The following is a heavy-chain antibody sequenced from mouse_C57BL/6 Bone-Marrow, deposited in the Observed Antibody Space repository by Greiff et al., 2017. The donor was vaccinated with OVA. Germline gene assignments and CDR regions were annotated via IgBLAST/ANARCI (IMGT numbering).Heavy chain of an antibody. CDR1: GYTFTSYG. CDR2: IYPRSGNT. Sequence: VQLQQSGAELARPGASVKLSCKASGYTFTSYGISWVKQRTGQGLEWIGEIYPRSGNTYYNEKFKGKATLTADKSSSTAYMELRSLTSEDSAVYFCARRQLRLRGYFDYWGQGTTLTVSS. J-gene: IGHJ2*01. V-gene: IGHV1-81*01. D-gene: IGHD3-2*02. CDR3: ARRQLRLRGYFDY.